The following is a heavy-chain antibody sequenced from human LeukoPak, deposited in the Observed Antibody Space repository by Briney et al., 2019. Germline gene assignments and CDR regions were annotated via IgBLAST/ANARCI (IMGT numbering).Heavy chain of an antibody. V-gene: IGHV3-21*01. CDR3: ARDDTNSYYYDSSGPAHAFDI. CDR1: GFTFSSYS. D-gene: IGHD3-22*01. J-gene: IGHJ3*02. Sequence: KPGGSLRLSCAASGFTFSSYSMNWVRQAPGKGREWVSSISSSSSYIYYADSVKGRFTISRDNAKNSLYLQMNSLRAEDTAVYYCARDDTNSYYYDSSGPAHAFDIWGQGTMVTVSS. CDR2: ISSSSSYI.